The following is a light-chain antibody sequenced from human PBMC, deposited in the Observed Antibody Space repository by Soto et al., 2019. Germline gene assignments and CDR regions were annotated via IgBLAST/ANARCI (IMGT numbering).Light chain of an antibody. V-gene: IGKV3-20*01. Sequence: ETVLTKSPDTLSLSQGQRATLSCRASQNFGSTYLASYEQKRGQAARCLMYCASSRATGIPDRCSGSGSGTDFILTISRLEPEDFAVYYCQQYGSSPWTFGQGSKVAI. CDR2: CAS. CDR3: QQYGSSPWT. J-gene: IGKJ1*01. CDR1: QNFGSTY.